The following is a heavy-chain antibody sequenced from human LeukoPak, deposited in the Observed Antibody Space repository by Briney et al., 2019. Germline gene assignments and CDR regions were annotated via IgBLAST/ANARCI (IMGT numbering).Heavy chain of an antibody. CDR1: GYTLSSYS. CDR2: ISTYNGKT. Sequence: AAVKVSCKASGYTLSSYSITWMRQAPGQGLEWMGWISTYNGKTNFAEKFQGRVTMTTDTSTSIVYMELRSLRSDDTAVYFCARDRGGYSHDYIRGHAFDIWGQGTKVTVSS. V-gene: IGHV1-18*01. J-gene: IGHJ3*02. D-gene: IGHD5-18*01. CDR3: ARDRGGYSHDYIRGHAFDI.